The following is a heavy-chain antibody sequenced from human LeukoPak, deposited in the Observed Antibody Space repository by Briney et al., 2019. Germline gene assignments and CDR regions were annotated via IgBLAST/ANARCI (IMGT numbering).Heavy chain of an antibody. CDR3: ATLRGFSGLDY. Sequence: GGSLRLSCAASGFTFSSYSMNWVRQAPGKGLEWVSSISSSSSYIYYADSVKGRFTISRDNAKNSLCLQMNSLRAEDTAVYYCATLRGFSGLDYWGQGTLVTVSS. V-gene: IGHV3-21*01. CDR1: GFTFSSYS. D-gene: IGHD3-3*01. CDR2: ISSSSSYI. J-gene: IGHJ4*02.